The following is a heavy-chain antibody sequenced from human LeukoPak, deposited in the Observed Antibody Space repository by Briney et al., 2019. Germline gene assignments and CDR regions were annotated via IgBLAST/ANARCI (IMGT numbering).Heavy chain of an antibody. CDR2: INSDGSST. J-gene: IGHJ4*02. V-gene: IGHV3-74*01. D-gene: IGHD6-19*01. CDR1: GFTFSSYW. Sequence: QPGGSLRLSCAASGFTFSSYWMHWVRQAPGKGLVWVSRINSDGSSTSYADSVKGRFTISRDNAKNTLYLQMNSLRAEDTAVYCCARVYTYSGWYRGHFDYWGQGTLVTVSS. CDR3: ARVYTYSGWYRGHFDY.